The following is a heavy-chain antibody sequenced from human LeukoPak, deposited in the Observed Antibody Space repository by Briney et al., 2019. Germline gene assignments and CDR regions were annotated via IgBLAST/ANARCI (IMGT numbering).Heavy chain of an antibody. J-gene: IGHJ4*02. V-gene: IGHV4-34*01. D-gene: IGHD2-2*01. Sequence: SETLSLTCAVYGGSFSGYYWSWIRQPPGKGLEWIGEFNHSGSTNYNPSLKSRVTISVDTSKNQFSLKLSSVTAADTAVYYCARGPLYCSSTSCFLYYFDYWGQGTLVTVSS. CDR2: FNHSGST. CDR3: ARGPLYCSSTSCFLYYFDY. CDR1: GGSFSGYY.